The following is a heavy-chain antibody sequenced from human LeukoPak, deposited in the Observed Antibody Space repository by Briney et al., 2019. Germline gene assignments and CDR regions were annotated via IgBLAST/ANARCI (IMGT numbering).Heavy chain of an antibody. CDR2: IIPIFGTA. J-gene: IGHJ4*02. V-gene: IGHV1-69*05. CDR3: ARDLYDFWSGYYGPFDY. Sequence: ASVRVSCKASGGTFSSYAISWVRQAPGQGLEWMGGIIPIFGTANYAQKFQGRVTITTDESTSTAYMELSSLRSEDTAVYYCARDLYDFWSGYYGPFDYWGQGTLVTVSS. D-gene: IGHD3-3*01. CDR1: GGTFSSYA.